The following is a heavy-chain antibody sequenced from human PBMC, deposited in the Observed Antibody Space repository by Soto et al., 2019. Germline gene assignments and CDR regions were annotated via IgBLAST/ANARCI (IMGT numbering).Heavy chain of an antibody. CDR1: GFSLITGGVS. CDR2: ISGDDEK. Sequence: QITLKESGPTQVKPTQPLTLTCTFSGFSLITGGVSVAWIRQPPGKALEWLTLISGDDEKRYSPSLKSRITITKDTTKNQVVFTMTNMDPLDTATYYCSHRRGMIMDVWGQGTTVTVSS. J-gene: IGHJ6*02. D-gene: IGHD3-16*01. CDR3: SHRRGMIMDV. V-gene: IGHV2-5*02.